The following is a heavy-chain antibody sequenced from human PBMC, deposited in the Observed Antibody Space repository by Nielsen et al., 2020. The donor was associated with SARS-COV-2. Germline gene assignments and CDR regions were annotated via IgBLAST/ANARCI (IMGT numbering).Heavy chain of an antibody. Sequence: GGSLRLSCKGSGYSFTSYWISWVSQMTGKGLEWMGRIDPSDSYTNYSPSFQGHVTISADKSISTAYLQCSSLKASDTALYYCAKSSGYDAYYYYGMDVWGQGTTVTVSS. CDR1: GYSFTSYW. CDR3: AKSSGYDAYYYYGMDV. V-gene: IGHV5-10-1*01. CDR2: IDPSDSYT. J-gene: IGHJ6*02. D-gene: IGHD5-12*01.